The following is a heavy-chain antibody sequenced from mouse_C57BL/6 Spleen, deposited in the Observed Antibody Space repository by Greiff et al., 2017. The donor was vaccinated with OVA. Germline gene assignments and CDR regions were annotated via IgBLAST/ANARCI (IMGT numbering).Heavy chain of an antibody. CDR1: GFNIKNTY. D-gene: IGHD1-1*01. Sequence: EVQLQESVAELVRPGASVKLSCTASGFNIKNTYMHWVKQRPEQGLEWIGRIDPANGNTKYAPKFKGKATITADTSSNTAYLQLSSLTSEYTAIYYCARTYGSDWYFDVWGTGTTVTVSS. CDR2: IDPANGNT. V-gene: IGHV14-3*01. CDR3: ARTYGSDWYFDV. J-gene: IGHJ1*03.